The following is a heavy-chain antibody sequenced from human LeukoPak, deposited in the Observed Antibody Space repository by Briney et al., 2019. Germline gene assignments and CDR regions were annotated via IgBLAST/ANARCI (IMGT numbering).Heavy chain of an antibody. V-gene: IGHV1-24*01. CDR2: FDPEDGET. Sequence: ASVKVSGKVSGYTLTELSMHWVRQAPGKGLEWMGGFDPEDGETIYAQKFQGRVTMTEDTSTDTAYMELSSLRSEDTAVYYCASHRDGYNNFDYWGQGTLVTVSS. D-gene: IGHD5-24*01. CDR1: GYTLTELS. J-gene: IGHJ4*02. CDR3: ASHRDGYNNFDY.